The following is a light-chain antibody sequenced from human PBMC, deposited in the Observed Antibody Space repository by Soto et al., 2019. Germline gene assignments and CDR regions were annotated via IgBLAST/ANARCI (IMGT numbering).Light chain of an antibody. CDR3: QSHNSAPIS. CDR2: AAS. V-gene: IGKV1-27*01. Sequence: DIQMTQSPSSLSASVGDRVTITCRASQDISNYLAWYQQIPGKVPKLLIYAASTLQSGVPSRFSGSGSGTYFTLTISSLQPEDVATYYCQSHNSAPISFGQGTRLDIK. J-gene: IGKJ5*01. CDR1: QDISNY.